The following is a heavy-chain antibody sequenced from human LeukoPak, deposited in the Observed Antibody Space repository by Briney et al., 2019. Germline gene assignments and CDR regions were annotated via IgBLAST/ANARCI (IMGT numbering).Heavy chain of an antibody. V-gene: IGHV4-39*07. Sequence: SETLSLTCTVSGGSFSGSSYYWGWIRQPPGRGLEWIGTIYYSGTVYYTPSLSSRPAISIQPSKNQFSLKLTSMTAADTAVYYCARLGSPGRYDSRGYTVDYWGQGTLITVSS. D-gene: IGHD3-22*01. CDR2: IYYSGTV. CDR1: GGSFSGSSYY. CDR3: ARLGSPGRYDSRGYTVDY. J-gene: IGHJ4*02.